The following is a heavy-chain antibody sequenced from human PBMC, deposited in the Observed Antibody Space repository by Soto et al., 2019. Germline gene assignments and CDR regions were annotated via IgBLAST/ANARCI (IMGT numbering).Heavy chain of an antibody. CDR3: ARDGYYYGMDV. J-gene: IGHJ6*02. V-gene: IGHV4-31*03. CDR2: ISYSGST. Sequence: QVQLQESGPGLVKPSQTLSLTCTVSGGSTNSGDYYWSWIRQHPGKGLEWIGYISYSGSTHYNPSLQSRVSRSRDPSKNPCSRKLSSVTAADTAVYYWARDGYYYGMDVWGQGTTVTVSS. CDR1: GGSTNSGDYY.